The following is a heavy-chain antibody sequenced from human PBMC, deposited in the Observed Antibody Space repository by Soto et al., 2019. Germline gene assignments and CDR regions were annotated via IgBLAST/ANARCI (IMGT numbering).Heavy chain of an antibody. J-gene: IGHJ4*02. CDR3: VREYYDILTGYSTFDY. D-gene: IGHD3-9*01. V-gene: IGHV4-59*01. CDR1: GGSISSNY. CDR2: IYHSGST. Sequence: PSETLSLTCTVSGGSISSNYWTWVRQPPGKGLEWIGYIYHSGSTNYNPSLMSRLAISVDTSKNLFSLKLRSVTAADTAVYYCVREYYDILTGYSTFDYWGRGTLVTVS.